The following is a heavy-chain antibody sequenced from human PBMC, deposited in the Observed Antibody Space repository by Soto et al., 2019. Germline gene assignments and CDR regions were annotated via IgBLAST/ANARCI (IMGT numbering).Heavy chain of an antibody. V-gene: IGHV1-69*13. J-gene: IGHJ6*02. CDR3: ARGSIAARPQDYYGMDV. Sequence: SVKVSCKASEGTFSSYAISWVRQAPGQGLEWMGGIIPIFGTANYAQKFQGRVTITADESTSTAYMELSSLRSEDTAVYYCARGSIAARPQDYYGMDVWGQGTTVTVSS. D-gene: IGHD6-6*01. CDR1: EGTFSSYA. CDR2: IIPIFGTA.